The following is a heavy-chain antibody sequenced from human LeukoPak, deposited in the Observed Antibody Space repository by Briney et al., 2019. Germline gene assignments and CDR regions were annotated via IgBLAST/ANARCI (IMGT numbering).Heavy chain of an antibody. CDR1: GFTISNHR. CDR3: ARDEVTY. CDR2: INKDESEE. V-gene: IGHV3-7*01. J-gene: IGHJ4*02. Sequence: GGSLRLSCEASGFTISNHRMSWVRQAPGKGLEWVAKINKDESEEHYVDSVKGRFTISRDNARNSLYLQMNSLRVEDTAVYYCARDEVTYWGQGTLVTVSS.